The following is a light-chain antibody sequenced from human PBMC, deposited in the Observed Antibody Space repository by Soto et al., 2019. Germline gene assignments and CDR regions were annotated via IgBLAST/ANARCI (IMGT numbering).Light chain of an antibody. J-gene: IGLJ1*01. CDR1: SSNIGNNY. CDR2: RND. Sequence: QSPLTQPPSASGTPGQRVSVSCSGSSSNIGNNYVFWYQHLPGTAPKLLIYRNDQRPSGVSARFSGSKSGTSASLAINGLRSEDEADYYCAAWDDSLSGSYVFGPGTKVTVL. V-gene: IGLV1-47*01. CDR3: AAWDDSLSGSYV.